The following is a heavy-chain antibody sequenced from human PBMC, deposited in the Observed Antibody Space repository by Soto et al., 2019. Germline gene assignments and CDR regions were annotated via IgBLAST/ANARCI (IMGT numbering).Heavy chain of an antibody. D-gene: IGHD3-10*01. CDR3: ARHIYPQLYWFDP. Sequence: PSETLSLTCTVSGGSISSSSYYWGWIRQPPGKGLEWIGSIYYSGSTYYNPSLKSRVTISVDTSKNQFSLKLSSVTAADTAVYYCARHIYPQLYWFDPWGQGTLVTVSA. CDR1: GGSISSSSYY. J-gene: IGHJ5*02. V-gene: IGHV4-39*01. CDR2: IYYSGST.